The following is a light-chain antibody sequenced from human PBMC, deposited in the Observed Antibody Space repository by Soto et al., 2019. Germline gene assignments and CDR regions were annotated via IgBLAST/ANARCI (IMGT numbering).Light chain of an antibody. CDR2: DAS. CDR1: QSVSSY. Sequence: EIVLTQSPATLSLSPGERATLSCRASQSVSSYLAWYQQKPGQASRLLMYDASNRATGIPARFSGSGSGTDFTLTISSLEPEDFAVYYCQQRSNWIFTFGPGTRVDFK. V-gene: IGKV3-11*01. J-gene: IGKJ3*01. CDR3: QQRSNWIFT.